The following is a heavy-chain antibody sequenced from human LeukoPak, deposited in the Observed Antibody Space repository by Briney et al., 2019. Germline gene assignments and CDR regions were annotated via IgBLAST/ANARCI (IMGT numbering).Heavy chain of an antibody. CDR3: ARGWDYDKYADFYYYMDV. CDR2: ISAYNGNT. V-gene: IGHV1-18*01. Sequence: ASVRVSCKASGYTFTSYGISWVRQAPGQGLEWMGWISAYNGNTNYAQKLQDRVTMTTDTSTTTAYMELRSLRSDDTAVYYCARGWDYDKYADFYYYMDVWGKGTTVTVSS. CDR1: GYTFTSYG. J-gene: IGHJ6*03. D-gene: IGHD1-7*01.